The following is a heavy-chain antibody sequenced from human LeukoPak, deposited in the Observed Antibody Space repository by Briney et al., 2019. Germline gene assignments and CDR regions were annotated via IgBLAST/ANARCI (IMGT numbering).Heavy chain of an antibody. CDR1: GFTFSRNS. CDR3: ARHGTYYFDY. D-gene: IGHD1-26*01. V-gene: IGHV3-7*05. CDR2: IKEEGSEK. Sequence: GGSLRLSCAASGFTFSRNSMSWVRQAAGKGLEWVANIKEEGSEKYYVDSVEGRFTISRDNAKNSLYLQMNSLRAEDTALYYCARHGTYYFDYWGQGTLVTVSS. J-gene: IGHJ4*02.